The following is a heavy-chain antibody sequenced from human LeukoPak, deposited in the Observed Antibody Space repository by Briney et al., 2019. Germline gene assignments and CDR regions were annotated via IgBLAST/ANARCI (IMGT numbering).Heavy chain of an antibody. J-gene: IGHJ5*02. V-gene: IGHV4-39*07. CDR3: GRGGGYGGGGNWFDP. CDR1: GGSISSSSYY. D-gene: IGHD4-23*01. Sequence: SETLSLTCTVSGGSISSSSYYWGWIRQPPGKGLEWIGSIYYSGSTYYNPSLKSRVTISVDTSKNQFSLKLSSVTAADAAVYYGGRGGGYGGGGNWFDPWGQGTLVTVSS. CDR2: IYYSGST.